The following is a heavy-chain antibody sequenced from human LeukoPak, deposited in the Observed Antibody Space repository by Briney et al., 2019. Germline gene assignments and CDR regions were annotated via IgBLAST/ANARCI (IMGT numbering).Heavy chain of an antibody. CDR2: IVVGSGNT. J-gene: IGHJ6*02. D-gene: IGHD6-13*01. V-gene: IGHV1-58*01. CDR3: ARDPPEFIAAAARIYYGMDV. Sequence: ASVKVSCKASVFTFTSSAVQWVRQARGQRLEWIGWIVVGSGNTNYAQKLQGRVTMTTDTSTSTAYMELRSLRSDDTAVYYCARDPPEFIAAAARIYYGMDVWGQGTPVTVSS. CDR1: VFTFTSSA.